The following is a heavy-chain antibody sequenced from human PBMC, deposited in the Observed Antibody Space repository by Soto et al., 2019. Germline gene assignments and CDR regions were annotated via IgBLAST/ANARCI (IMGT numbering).Heavy chain of an antibody. CDR3: ARCVYESSGYYYVEGVWFDP. J-gene: IGHJ5*02. CDR2: IIPTFGTA. Sequence: QVQLVQSGAEVKKPGSSVKVSCKASGGTFSSYAISWVRQAPGQGLEWMGGIIPTFGTANYAQKFQGRVPITADESTSTAYMELSSLRSEDTAVYYCARCVYESSGYYYVEGVWFDPGGQGTLDPVPS. V-gene: IGHV1-69*01. CDR1: GGTFSSYA. D-gene: IGHD3-22*01.